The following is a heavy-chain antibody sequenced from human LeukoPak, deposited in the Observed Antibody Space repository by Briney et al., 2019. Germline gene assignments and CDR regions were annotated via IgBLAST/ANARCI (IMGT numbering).Heavy chain of an antibody. CDR1: GGSISSYY. J-gene: IGHJ6*03. D-gene: IGHD2-15*01. CDR2: IYYSGST. V-gene: IGHV4-39*07. Sequence: SETLSLTCTVSGGSISSYYWGWIRQPPGKGLEWIGSIYYSGSTYYNPSLKSRVTISVDTSKNQFSLKLSSVTAADTAVYYCARAHIVVVVAAKPYYYMDVWGKGTTVTVSS. CDR3: ARAHIVVVVAAKPYYYMDV.